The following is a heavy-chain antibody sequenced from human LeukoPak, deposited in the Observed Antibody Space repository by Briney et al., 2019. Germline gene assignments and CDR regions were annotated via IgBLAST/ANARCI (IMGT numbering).Heavy chain of an antibody. J-gene: IGHJ3*01. CDR2: IYYSGNT. CDR3: ADCKGGSFDF. D-gene: IGHD2-21*01. Sequence: PSETLSLTCTVSGVSISISNYDWGWIRQPPGKGLEWIGSIYYSGNTYYNPSLKSRVTISVDTSKNQFSLKLTSVTAADTAVYYIADCKGGSFDFRGEGTMVTVSS. V-gene: IGHV4-39*01. CDR1: GVSISISNYD.